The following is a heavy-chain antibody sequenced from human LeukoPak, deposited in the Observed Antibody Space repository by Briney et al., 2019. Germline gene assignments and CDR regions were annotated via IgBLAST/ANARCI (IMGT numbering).Heavy chain of an antibody. V-gene: IGHV1-24*01. CDR3: ARDQVVTYYYYYMDV. CDR1: GYTLTELS. Sequence: GASVKVSCKVSGYTLTELSMHWVRQAPGKGLEWMGGFDPEDGETIYAQKFQGRVTMTRDTSTSTVYMELSSLRSEDTAVYYCARDQVVTYYYYYMDVWGKGTTVTVSS. D-gene: IGHD4-23*01. CDR2: FDPEDGET. J-gene: IGHJ6*03.